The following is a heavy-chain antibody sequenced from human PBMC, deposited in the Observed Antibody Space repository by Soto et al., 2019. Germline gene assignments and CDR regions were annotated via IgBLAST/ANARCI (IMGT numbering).Heavy chain of an antibody. CDR3: ARPNRGFRQWLVLGYAFDI. J-gene: IGHJ3*02. CDR1: GYSFTSYW. V-gene: IGHV5-51*01. Sequence: HGESLKISCKGSGYSFTSYWIGWVRQMPGKGLEWVGIIYPGDSDTRYSPSFQGQVTISADKSISTAYLQWSSLKASDTAMYYCARPNRGFRQWLVLGYAFDIRGQGTMVTVSS. D-gene: IGHD6-19*01. CDR2: IYPGDSDT.